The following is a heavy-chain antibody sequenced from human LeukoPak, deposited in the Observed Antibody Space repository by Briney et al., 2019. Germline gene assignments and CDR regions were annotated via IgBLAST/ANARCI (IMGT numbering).Heavy chain of an antibody. CDR1: GFTFNNYA. J-gene: IGHJ4*02. D-gene: IGHD1-26*01. CDR2: VSSIGDSR. V-gene: IGHV3-23*01. CDR3: ARTSGSYYVPPDY. Sequence: GGSLRLSCAASGFTFNNYAMNWVRQAPGKGLEWVSGVSSIGDSRYYADSVKGRFTISRDNSKNTLYLQMNSLRAEDTAVYYCARTSGSYYVPPDYWGQGTLVTVSS.